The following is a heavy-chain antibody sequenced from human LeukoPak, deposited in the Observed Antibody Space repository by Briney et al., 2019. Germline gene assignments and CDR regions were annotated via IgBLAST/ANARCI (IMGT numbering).Heavy chain of an antibody. CDR1: GFTFNTYN. D-gene: IGHD6-19*01. J-gene: IGHJ5*02. CDR2: ISSRSSYI. Sequence: GESLRLSCVASGFTFNTYNMNWVRQAPGKGLEWVSSISSRSSYIYYADSVKGRFTVSRDNAKNSLYLQMNSLRAEDTAVYYCARGIPGRRVAVAGRFDPWGQGTLVTVSS. CDR3: ARGIPGRRVAVAGRFDP. V-gene: IGHV3-21*04.